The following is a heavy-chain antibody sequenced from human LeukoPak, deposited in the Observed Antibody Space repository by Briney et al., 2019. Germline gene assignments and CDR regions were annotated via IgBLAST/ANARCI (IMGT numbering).Heavy chain of an antibody. CDR1: GGSISSGDYY. J-gene: IGHJ2*01. CDR3: ARSLYDSSGSHWYFDL. D-gene: IGHD3-22*01. Sequence: SQTLSLTCTVSGGSISSGDYYWSWIRQPPGKGLEWIGYIYYSGSTYYNPSLKSGVTISADTSKNQFSLKLSSVTAADTAVYYCARSLYDSSGSHWYFDLWGRGTLVPVSS. CDR2: IYYSGST. V-gene: IGHV4-30-4*01.